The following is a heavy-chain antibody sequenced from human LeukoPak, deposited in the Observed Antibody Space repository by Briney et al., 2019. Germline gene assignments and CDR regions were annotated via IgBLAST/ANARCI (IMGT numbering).Heavy chain of an antibody. CDR3: ARGHDDY. CDR1: GFTFSSYA. J-gene: IGHJ4*02. D-gene: IGHD1-1*01. CDR2: ISYDGSNK. V-gene: IGHV3-30-3*01. Sequence: GSLRLSCAASGFTFSSYAMHWVRQAPGKGLEWVAVISYDGSNKYYADSVKGRFTISRDNSKNTLYLQMNSLRAEDTAVYYCARGHDDYWGQGTLVTVSS.